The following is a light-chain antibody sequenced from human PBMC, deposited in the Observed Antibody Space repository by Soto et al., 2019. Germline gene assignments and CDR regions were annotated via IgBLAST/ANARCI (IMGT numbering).Light chain of an antibody. CDR2: NTS. J-gene: IGKJ5*01. CDR3: QQYGSSLIT. CDR1: QSVSSSY. V-gene: IGKV3-20*01. Sequence: EIVLTQSPGTLSLSTGERATLSCRASQSVSSSYLAWYQQKPGQAPRLLIYNTSTRATGIPDRFSGSGSGTDFTLTISRLEPEDFAVYYCQQYGSSLITFGQGTRLEIK.